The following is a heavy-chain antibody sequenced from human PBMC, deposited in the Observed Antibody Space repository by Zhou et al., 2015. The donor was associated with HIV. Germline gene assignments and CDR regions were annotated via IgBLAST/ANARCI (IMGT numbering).Heavy chain of an antibody. V-gene: IGHV1-69*01. CDR1: GGTFSSYA. CDR2: IIPIFGTA. CDR3: ARDWGGYCSSTSCYDFDY. J-gene: IGHJ4*02. Sequence: QVQLVQSGAEVKKPGSSVKVSCKASGGTFSSYAISWVRQAPGQGLEWMGGIIPIFGTANYAQKFQGRVTITADESTSTAYMELSSLRSEDTAVYYCARDWGGYCSSTSCYDFDYWGQGTLVTVSS. D-gene: IGHD2-2*01.